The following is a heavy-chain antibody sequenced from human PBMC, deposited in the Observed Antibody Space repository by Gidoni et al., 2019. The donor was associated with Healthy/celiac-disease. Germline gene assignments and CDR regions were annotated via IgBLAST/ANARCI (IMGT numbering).Heavy chain of an antibody. CDR2: ISGSGGST. CDR3: AKEWVVVVPAATNWFDP. Sequence: EVQLLESGGGLVQPGGSLRLSCAASGFTFSSYAMSWVRQAPGKGLEWVSAISGSGGSTYYADSVKGRFTISRDNSKNTLYLQMNSLRAEDTAVYYCAKEWVVVVPAATNWFDPWGQGTLVTVSS. D-gene: IGHD2-2*01. V-gene: IGHV3-23*01. J-gene: IGHJ5*02. CDR1: GFTFSSYA.